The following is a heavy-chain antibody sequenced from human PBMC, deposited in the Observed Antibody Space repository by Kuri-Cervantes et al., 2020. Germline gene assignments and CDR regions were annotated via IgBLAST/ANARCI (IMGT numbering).Heavy chain of an antibody. V-gene: IGHV3-74*01. Sequence: GESLKISCAASGFTFSSYWMHWVRQAPGKGLVWVSRINCDGSSTSYAASVKGRFTISRDNAKNTLYLQMNSLRAEDTAVYYCARDRGYNWNVEWFDPWGQGTLVTVSS. CDR1: GFTFSSYW. CDR2: INCDGSST. J-gene: IGHJ5*02. CDR3: ARDRGYNWNVEWFDP. D-gene: IGHD1-1*01.